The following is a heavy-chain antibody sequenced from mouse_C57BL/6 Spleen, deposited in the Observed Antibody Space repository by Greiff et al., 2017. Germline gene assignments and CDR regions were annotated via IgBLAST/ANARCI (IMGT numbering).Heavy chain of an antibody. D-gene: IGHD2-5*01. CDR2: IHPNSGST. Sequence: QVQLKQPGAELVKPGASVKLSCKASGYTFTSYWMHWVKQRPGQGLEWIGMIHPNSGSTNYNEKFKSKATLTVDKSSSTAYMQLSSLTSEDSAVYYCARPYSNYYFDYWGQGTTLTVSS. J-gene: IGHJ2*01. CDR1: GYTFTSYW. CDR3: ARPYSNYYFDY. V-gene: IGHV1-64*01.